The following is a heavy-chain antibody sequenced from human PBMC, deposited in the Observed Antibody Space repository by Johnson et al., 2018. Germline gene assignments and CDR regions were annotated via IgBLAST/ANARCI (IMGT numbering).Heavy chain of an antibody. D-gene: IGHD2-8*01. Sequence: VQLVESGGGLVQPGRSLRLSCAASGFTLDGYAIHWVRQGPGKGLEWVSGISWNSGSIAYADSVKGRFTISRDNAKNTLYLQMNSRRAEDTAFYYCAKDSYMYASGGFDIWGQGTMVTVSS. V-gene: IGHV3-9*01. CDR3: AKDSYMYASGGFDI. CDR2: ISWNSGSI. CDR1: GFTLDGYA. J-gene: IGHJ3*02.